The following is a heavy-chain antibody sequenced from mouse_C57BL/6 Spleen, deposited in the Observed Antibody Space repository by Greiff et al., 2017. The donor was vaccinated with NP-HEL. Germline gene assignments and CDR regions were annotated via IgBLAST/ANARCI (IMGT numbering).Heavy chain of an antibody. Sequence: QVQLQQPGAELVRPGTSVKLSCKASGYTFTSYWMHWVKQRPGQGLEWIGVIDPSDSYTNYNQKFKGKATLTVDTSSSTAYMQLSSLTSEDSAVYYGARDGITTVVARYFDVWGTGTTVTVSS. V-gene: IGHV1-59*01. CDR3: ARDGITTVVARYFDV. D-gene: IGHD1-1*01. J-gene: IGHJ1*03. CDR2: IDPSDSYT. CDR1: GYTFTSYW.